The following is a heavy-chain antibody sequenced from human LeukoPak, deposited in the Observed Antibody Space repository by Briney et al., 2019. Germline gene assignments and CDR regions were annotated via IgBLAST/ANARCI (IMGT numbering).Heavy chain of an antibody. Sequence: GASVKVSCKASGYTFTGYYMHWVRQAPGQGLEWMGWINPNSGGTNYAQKFQGGVTMTRDTSISTAYMELSRLRSDDTAVYYCARDTVVVVAAVYYYYGMDVWGQGTTVTVSS. CDR2: INPNSGGT. V-gene: IGHV1-2*02. J-gene: IGHJ6*02. D-gene: IGHD2-15*01. CDR3: ARDTVVVVAAVYYYYGMDV. CDR1: GYTFTGYY.